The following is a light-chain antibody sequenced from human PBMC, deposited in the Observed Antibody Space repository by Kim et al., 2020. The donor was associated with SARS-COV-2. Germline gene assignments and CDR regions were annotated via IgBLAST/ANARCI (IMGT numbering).Light chain of an antibody. J-gene: IGKJ2*01. V-gene: IGKV3-20*01. CDR1: QSVSTF. Sequence: CLAPGRRAPLSCRAGQSVSTFLAWYQQKRGRSPRLLIYGAFNRAPGIPDRCSGSESGTDFTLTISGLEPEDFAVYYCQQYHTSPYNFGPGTKLEI. CDR2: GAF. CDR3: QQYHTSPYN.